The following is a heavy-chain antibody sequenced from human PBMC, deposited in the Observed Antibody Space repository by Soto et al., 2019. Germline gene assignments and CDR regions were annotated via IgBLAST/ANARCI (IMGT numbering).Heavy chain of an antibody. D-gene: IGHD3-10*01. CDR2: IDSGGRTT. Sequence: GGSLRLSCAASGFPFSDAWINWVRQAPGKGLVWVSRIDSGGRTTTYADSVKGRFTISRDNAKNTLYLQMNGLRAEDTALYYCARWFTYGNFDYFDYWGQGTQVTVSS. J-gene: IGHJ4*02. CDR1: GFPFSDAW. V-gene: IGHV3-74*01. CDR3: ARWFTYGNFDYFDY.